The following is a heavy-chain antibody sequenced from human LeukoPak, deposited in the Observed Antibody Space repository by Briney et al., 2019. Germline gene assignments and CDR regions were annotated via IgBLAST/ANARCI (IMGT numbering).Heavy chain of an antibody. D-gene: IGHD2/OR15-2a*01. Sequence: KPSETLSLTCTVSGGSISSYYWSWIRQPPGKGLEWIGYIYYSGSTNYNPSLKSRVTIPVDTSKNQFSLKLSSVTAADTAVYYCARGLGNFPPGGYWGQGTLVTVSS. CDR1: GGSISSYY. V-gene: IGHV4-59*12. CDR2: IYYSGST. J-gene: IGHJ4*02. CDR3: ARGLGNFPPGGY.